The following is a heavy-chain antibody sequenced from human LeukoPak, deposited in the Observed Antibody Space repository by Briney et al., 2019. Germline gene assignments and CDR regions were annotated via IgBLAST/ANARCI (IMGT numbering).Heavy chain of an antibody. D-gene: IGHD3-3*01. J-gene: IGHJ2*01. CDR1: GGSISSYY. V-gene: IGHV4-59*01. CDR2: IYYSGST. Sequence: SETLSLTCTVSGGSISSYYWSWIRQPPGKGLEWIGYIYYSGSTNYNPSLKSRVTISVDTSKNQFSLKLSSVTAADTAVYYCARDQKVSDFWSGYYNWYFDLWGRGTLATVSS. CDR3: ARDQKVSDFWSGYYNWYFDL.